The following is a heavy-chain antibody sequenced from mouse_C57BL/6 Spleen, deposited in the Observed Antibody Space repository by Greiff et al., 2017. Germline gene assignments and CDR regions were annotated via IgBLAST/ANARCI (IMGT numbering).Heavy chain of an antibody. D-gene: IGHD2-4*01. J-gene: IGHJ3*01. CDR3: ARCSYYDYDEGFAY. V-gene: IGHV1-59*01. CDR1: GYTFTSYW. CDR2: NDPSDSYT. Sequence: QVQLQQPGAELVRPGTSVKLSCKASGYTFTSYWMHWVKQRPGQGLEWIGVNDPSDSYTNYNQKFKGKATLTVDTSSSTAYMQLSSLTSEDSAVYYCARCSYYDYDEGFAYWGQGTLVTVSA.